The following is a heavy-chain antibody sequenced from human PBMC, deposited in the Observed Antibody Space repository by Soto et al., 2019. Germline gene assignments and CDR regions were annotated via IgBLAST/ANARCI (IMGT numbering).Heavy chain of an antibody. CDR1: GGSFSGYY. D-gene: IGHD3-3*01. J-gene: IGHJ5*02. CDR3: ARGSGRYDFWSGPHNWFDP. CDR2: INHSGST. Sequence: SQTLSLSYAVEGGSFSGYYWSWIRQQPGKGLEWIGEINHSGSTNYNPSLKSRVTISVDTSKNQFSLKLSPVTAADTAVYYCARGSGRYDFWSGPHNWFDPWGQGTLVTVS. V-gene: IGHV4-34*01.